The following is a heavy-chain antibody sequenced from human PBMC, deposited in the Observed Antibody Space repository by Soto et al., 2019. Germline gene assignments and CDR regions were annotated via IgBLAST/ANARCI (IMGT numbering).Heavy chain of an antibody. CDR1: GGSINSGGSH. V-gene: IGHV4-31*03. CDR3: AWGTDAYKNGF. J-gene: IGHJ4*02. CDR2: IYFYTGATSST. D-gene: IGHD2-8*01. Sequence: TRSLTCSVSGGSINSGGSHWTWIRQHPEKGLEWIGFIYFYTGATSSTSYNPSLQSRVVIPVDTSKNHVSLNLNSVTVADTAVSFCAWGTDAYKNGFWGLGTLVTVSS.